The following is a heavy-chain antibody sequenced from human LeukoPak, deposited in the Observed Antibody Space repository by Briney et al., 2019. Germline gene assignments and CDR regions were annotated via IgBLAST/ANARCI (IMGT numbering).Heavy chain of an antibody. CDR1: GGSISSSDYY. Sequence: SETLSLTCTVSGGSISSSDYYWRWIRQPPGKGLEWIGYIYYSGSTYYNPSLKSRVTISVDTSKNQFSLKLSSVTAADTAVYYCARGHRYCSGGSCYSVNWFDPWGQGTLVTVSS. CDR3: ARGHRYCSGGSCYSVNWFDP. D-gene: IGHD2-15*01. CDR2: IYYSGST. J-gene: IGHJ5*02. V-gene: IGHV4-30-4*01.